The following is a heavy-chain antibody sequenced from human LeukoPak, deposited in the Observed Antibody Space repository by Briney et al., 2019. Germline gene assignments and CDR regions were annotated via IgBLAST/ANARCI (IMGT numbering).Heavy chain of an antibody. CDR1: GLTFSSYA. CDR3: ARDTAEGDWFDP. CDR2: ISGSGDRT. Sequence: PGGSLRLSCAASGLTFSSYAMTWVRQAPGKGLEWVSAISGSGDRTYYADSVKGRFTISRDNAKNSLYLQMNSLRAEDTAVYYCARDTAEGDWFDPWGQGTLVTVSS. J-gene: IGHJ5*02. V-gene: IGHV3-23*01. D-gene: IGHD3-16*01.